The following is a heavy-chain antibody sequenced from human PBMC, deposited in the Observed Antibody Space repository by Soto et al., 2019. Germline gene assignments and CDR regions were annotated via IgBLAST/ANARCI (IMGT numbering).Heavy chain of an antibody. J-gene: IGHJ6*03. CDR3: ASLGYCSSTSCPRAYYYYYYMDV. CDR2: IYYSGST. Sequence: QVQLQESGPGLVKPSQTLSLTCTVSGGSISSGGYYWSWIRQHPGKGLEWIGYIYYSGSTYYNPSLKSRVTISVDTSKNQFSLKLSSVTAADTAVYYCASLGYCSSTSCPRAYYYYYYMDVWGKGTTVTVSS. CDR1: GGSISSGGYY. V-gene: IGHV4-31*03. D-gene: IGHD2-2*01.